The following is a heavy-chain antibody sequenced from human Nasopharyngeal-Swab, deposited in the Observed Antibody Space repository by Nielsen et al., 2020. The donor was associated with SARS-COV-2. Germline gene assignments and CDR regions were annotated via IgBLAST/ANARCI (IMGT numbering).Heavy chain of an antibody. D-gene: IGHD4-23*01. J-gene: IGHJ4*02. CDR2: ISPSGGAT. Sequence: GESLNISCVASGFTFSDYTMSWVRQSPGKGLEWVSLISPSGGATYFADSVKGRFTVSRDNSRNTLYLQMSSLRAEDTAIYYCAKDLGVESPLWFDYWGQGTLLTVSS. CDR3: AKDLGVESPLWFDY. V-gene: IGHV3-23*01. CDR1: GFTFSDYT.